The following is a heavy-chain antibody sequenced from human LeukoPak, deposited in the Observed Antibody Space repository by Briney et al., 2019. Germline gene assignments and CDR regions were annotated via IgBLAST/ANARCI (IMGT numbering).Heavy chain of an antibody. J-gene: IGHJ6*04. CDR2: IWYDGSNK. V-gene: IGHV3-33*01. CDR1: GFTSSSYG. D-gene: IGHD3-10*01. Sequence: GGSLRLSCAASGFTSSSYGMHWVRQAPGEGLEWVAVIWYDGSNKYYADSVKGRFTISRDNSKNTLYLQMNSLRAEDTAVYYCARDLITMVRGVIKGRDRNYYYYGMDVWGKGTTVTVSS. CDR3: ARDLITMVRGVIKGRDRNYYYYGMDV.